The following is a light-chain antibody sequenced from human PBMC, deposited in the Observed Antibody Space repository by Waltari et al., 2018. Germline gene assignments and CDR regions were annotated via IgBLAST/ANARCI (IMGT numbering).Light chain of an antibody. V-gene: IGKV2-30*02. Sequence: DVVMTQSPLSLPVTLGQSASISCRSSQRLVHSDGNTYLSWFQQRPGQSPRRLIYKVSNRDSGVPDRFSGSGSGTDFTLKISRVEAEDIAIYYCMQGIHWPRSFGQGTKVEIE. J-gene: IGKJ1*01. CDR1: QRLVHSDGNTY. CDR3: MQGIHWPRS. CDR2: KVS.